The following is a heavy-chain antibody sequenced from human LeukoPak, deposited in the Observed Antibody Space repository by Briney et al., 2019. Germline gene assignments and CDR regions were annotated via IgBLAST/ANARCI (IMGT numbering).Heavy chain of an antibody. D-gene: IGHD5-24*01. CDR3: ARTVRRDGYNAYYFDY. Sequence: ASVKVSCKASGYTFTSYGIGWVRQAPGQGLEWMGWISAYNGNTNYAQKLQGRVTMTTDTSTSTAYMELRSLRSDDSAVYYCARTVRRDGYNAYYFDYWGQGTLVTVSS. V-gene: IGHV1-18*01. CDR2: ISAYNGNT. J-gene: IGHJ4*02. CDR1: GYTFTSYG.